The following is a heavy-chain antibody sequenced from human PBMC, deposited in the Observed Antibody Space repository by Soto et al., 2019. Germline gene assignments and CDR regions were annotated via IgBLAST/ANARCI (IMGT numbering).Heavy chain of an antibody. J-gene: IGHJ4*02. V-gene: IGHV1-18*01. CDR2: ISGYNGNA. Sequence: QIQLVQSGAEVKKPGASVKVSCKASGYTFTNNGINWVRQAPGQGLEWMGWISGYNGNANYAQKFQGRVTMTTDTSTNTTYMELRSLTSDYTAVYYCERGHTHYRSENRGPGTQVTDSS. CDR1: GYTFTNNG. D-gene: IGHD3-10*01. CDR3: ERGHTHYRSEN.